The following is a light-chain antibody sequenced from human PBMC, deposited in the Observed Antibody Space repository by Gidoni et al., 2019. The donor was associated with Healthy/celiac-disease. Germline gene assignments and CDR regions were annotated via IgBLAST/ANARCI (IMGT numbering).Light chain of an antibody. J-gene: IGLJ3*02. Sequence: GQRVTISCSGSSSNIGSNYVYWYQQLTGTGPKLLISTNDQRPSGVPDRVSGSKSGTSASLAISGLRSEDEGDYPCVAWDDTLSGWVFGGGTKLTVL. CDR1: SSNIGSNY. CDR3: VAWDDTLSGWV. CDR2: TND. V-gene: IGLV1-47*01.